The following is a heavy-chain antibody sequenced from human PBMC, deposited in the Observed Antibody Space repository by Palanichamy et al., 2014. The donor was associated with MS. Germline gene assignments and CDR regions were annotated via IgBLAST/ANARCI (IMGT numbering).Heavy chain of an antibody. CDR1: GFTFSSYA. J-gene: IGHJ6*02. Sequence: EVQLLESGGGLVQPGGSLRLSCAASGFTFSSYAMSWVRQAPGKGAGSGVSAISGSGGSTYYADSVKGRFTISRDNSKNTLYLQMNSLRAEDTAVYYCAKDEADKSVGYYYYYGMDVWGQGTTVTVSS. CDR2: ISGSGGST. D-gene: IGHD1-26*01. V-gene: IGHV3-23*01. CDR3: AKDEADKSVGYYYYYGMDV.